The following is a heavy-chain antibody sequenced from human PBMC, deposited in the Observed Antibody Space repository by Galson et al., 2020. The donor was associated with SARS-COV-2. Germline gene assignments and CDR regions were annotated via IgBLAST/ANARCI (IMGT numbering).Heavy chain of an antibody. CDR2: ISYDGSNK. CDR1: GFTFNSYG. CDR3: AKDSEVQLLWFGELAAFDI. J-gene: IGHJ3*02. V-gene: IGHV3-30*18. Sequence: GGSLRLSCAASGFTFNSYGMHWVRQAPGKGLEWVAVISYDGSNKYYADSVKGRFTISRDNSKNTLYLQMNSLRAEDTAVYYCAKDSEVQLLWFGELAAFDIWGQGTMVTVSS. D-gene: IGHD3-10*01.